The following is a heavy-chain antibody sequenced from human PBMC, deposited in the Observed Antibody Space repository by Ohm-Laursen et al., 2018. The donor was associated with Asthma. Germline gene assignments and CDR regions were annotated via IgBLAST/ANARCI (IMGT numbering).Heavy chain of an antibody. CDR3: ARDWYSSSWHRPTPGY. CDR1: GFTFSSYA. V-gene: IGHV3-30-3*01. CDR2: ISYDGSNK. D-gene: IGHD6-13*01. Sequence: SLRLSCAASGFTFSSYAMHWVRQAPGKGLEWVAVISYDGSNKYYADSVKGRFTISRDNSKNTLYLQMNSLRAEDTAVHYCARDWYSSSWHRPTPGYWGQGTLVTVSS. J-gene: IGHJ4*02.